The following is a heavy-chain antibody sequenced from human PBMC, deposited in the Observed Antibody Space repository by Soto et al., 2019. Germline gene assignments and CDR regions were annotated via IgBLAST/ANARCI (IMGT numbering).Heavy chain of an antibody. D-gene: IGHD2-21*01. Sequence: EVQRLESGGGLVQRGGSLRLSCAASGVTFSNYAMGCVRQAPGKGLEWVSAITSSGGSTYYADSVKGRFTISRDNSKNTLYLQMNSLRAEDTAVYYCAKGMSHHSPRGVDYWGQGTLVTVSS. J-gene: IGHJ4*02. CDR1: GVTFSNYA. CDR3: AKGMSHHSPRGVDY. CDR2: ITSSGGST. V-gene: IGHV3-23*01.